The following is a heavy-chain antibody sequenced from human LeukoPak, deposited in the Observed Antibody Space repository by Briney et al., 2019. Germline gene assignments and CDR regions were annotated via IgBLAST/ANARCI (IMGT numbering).Heavy chain of an antibody. V-gene: IGHV3-23*01. CDR1: GFTFSSYG. CDR2: ISGSGGST. J-gene: IGHJ4*02. CDR3: AKGQGDFWSGLLRN. D-gene: IGHD3-3*01. Sequence: GGSLRLSCAASGFTFSSYGMSWVRQAPGKGLEWVSAISGSGGSTYYADSVKGRFTISRDNSKNSLYLQMNSLRTEDTALYYCAKGQGDFWSGLLRNWGQGTLVTVSS.